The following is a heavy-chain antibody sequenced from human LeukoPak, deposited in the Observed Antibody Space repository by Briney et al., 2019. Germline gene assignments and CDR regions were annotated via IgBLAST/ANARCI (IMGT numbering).Heavy chain of an antibody. Sequence: ASVKVSCKASGYTFTGYYMHWARQAPGQGLEWMGWINPNSGGTNYAQKFQGRVTMTRDTSISKAYMELSRLRSDDTAVYYCARDAGLHYDILTGYFYWGQGTLVTVSS. CDR2: INPNSGGT. J-gene: IGHJ4*02. V-gene: IGHV1-2*02. CDR3: ARDAGLHYDILTGYFY. CDR1: GYTFTGYY. D-gene: IGHD3-9*01.